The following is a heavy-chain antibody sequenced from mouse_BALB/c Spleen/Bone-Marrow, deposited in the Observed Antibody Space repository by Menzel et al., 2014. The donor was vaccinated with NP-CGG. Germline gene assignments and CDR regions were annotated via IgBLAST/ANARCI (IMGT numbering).Heavy chain of an antibody. V-gene: IGHV1S22*01. CDR3: TNYGYD. CDR2: IYPGSGST. CDR1: GYTFTSYW. Sequence: LQQSGSELVRPGASVKLSCKASGYTFTSYWMHWVKQRPGQGLEWIGNIYPGSGSTNYDEKFKSKATLTVDKSSSTAYMRLSSLTSEDSAVYYCTNYGYDWGQGTTLTGSS. J-gene: IGHJ2*01. D-gene: IGHD1-2*01.